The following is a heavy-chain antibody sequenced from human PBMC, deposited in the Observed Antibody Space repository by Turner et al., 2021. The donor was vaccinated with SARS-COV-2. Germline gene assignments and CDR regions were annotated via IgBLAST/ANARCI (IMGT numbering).Heavy chain of an antibody. D-gene: IGHD2-2*02. CDR2: FDPEDGET. CDR3: ATVPVVPAAIGDYYYYGMDV. J-gene: IGHJ6*02. Sequence: QVQLVQSGAEVKKPGASVKVSCKVSGYTLTEFSMHWVRQAPGKGLEWMGAFDPEDGETIYAQKFQCRVSMTEDTTTDTDYLELSSLISEDTAVYDCATVPVVPAAIGDYYYYGMDVWGQGTTVTVSS. V-gene: IGHV1-24*01. CDR1: GYTLTEFS.